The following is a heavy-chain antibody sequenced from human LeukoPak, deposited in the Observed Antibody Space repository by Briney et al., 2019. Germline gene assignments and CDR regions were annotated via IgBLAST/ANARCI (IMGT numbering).Heavy chain of an antibody. CDR3: AREGIEWEHPASGYYYYMDV. J-gene: IGHJ6*03. Sequence: SQTLSLTCAISGDSVSSNSAAWNWIRQSPSRGLEWLGRTYYRSKWYNDYAVSVKSRITINPDTSKNQFSLQLNSVTPEDTAVYYCAREGIEWEHPASGYYYYMDVWGKGTTVTVSS. V-gene: IGHV6-1*01. D-gene: IGHD1-26*01. CDR2: TYYRSKWYN. CDR1: GDSVSSNSAA.